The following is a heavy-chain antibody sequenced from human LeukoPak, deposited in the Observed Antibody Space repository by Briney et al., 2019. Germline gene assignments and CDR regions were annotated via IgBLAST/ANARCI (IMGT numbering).Heavy chain of an antibody. CDR3: ARNCSGDGHQRRYKWFDT. V-gene: IGHV4-39*07. CDR1: GDSLSSGTYY. Sequence: SETLSLTCSVSGDSLSSGTYYWGWLRQSPGKGLEWLGSIYYSGRTHYNPSLKSRITLSVDTSRNQFSLKLRSVTAADTAVYYCARNCSGDGHQRRYKWFDTWGQGSLVTVSP. J-gene: IGHJ5*02. D-gene: IGHD2-15*01. CDR2: IYYSGRT.